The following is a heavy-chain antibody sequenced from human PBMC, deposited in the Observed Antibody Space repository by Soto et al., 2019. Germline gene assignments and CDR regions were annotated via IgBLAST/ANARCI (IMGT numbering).Heavy chain of an antibody. D-gene: IGHD3-10*01. CDR1: GGTFSSYA. J-gene: IGHJ6*02. V-gene: IGHV1-69*13. CDR2: IIPIFGTA. CDR3: ARDQSITMVRGGMDV. Sequence: SVKVSCKASGGTFSSYAISWVRQAPGQGLEWMGGIIPIFGTANYAQKFQGRVTITADESTSTAYMELSSLRSEDTAVYYCARDQSITMVRGGMDVWGQGTTVTVSS.